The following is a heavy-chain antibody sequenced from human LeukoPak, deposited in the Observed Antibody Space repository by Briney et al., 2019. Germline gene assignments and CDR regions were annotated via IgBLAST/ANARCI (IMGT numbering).Heavy chain of an antibody. CDR3: AKDSSSSSYWYFDL. CDR1: GFTFDDYA. V-gene: IGHV3-9*01. CDR2: ISWNSNSI. Sequence: GRSLRLSYAASGFTFDDYAMHWVRQAPGKGLEWVSGISWNSNSIGYADSVKGRFTISRDNAKNSLYLQMNSLRAEDTALYYCAKDSSSSSYWYFDLWGRGTLVTVSS. D-gene: IGHD6-6*01. J-gene: IGHJ2*01.